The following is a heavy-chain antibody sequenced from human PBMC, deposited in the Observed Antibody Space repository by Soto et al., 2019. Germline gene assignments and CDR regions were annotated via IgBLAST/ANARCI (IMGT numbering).Heavy chain of an antibody. J-gene: IGHJ4*02. V-gene: IGHV5-10-1*01. CDR3: ARQADYYDSSGYVPRFDY. D-gene: IGHD3-22*01. CDR2: IDPSDSYT. CDR1: GYSFTSYW. Sequence: GESLKISCKGSGYSFTSYWISWVRQMPGKGLEWMGRIDPSDSYTNYSPSFQGHVTISADKSISTAYLQWSSLKASDTAMYYCARQADYYDSSGYVPRFDYWGQGTLVTVSS.